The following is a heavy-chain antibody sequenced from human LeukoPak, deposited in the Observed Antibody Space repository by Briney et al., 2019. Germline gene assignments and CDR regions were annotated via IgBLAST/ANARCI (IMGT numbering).Heavy chain of an antibody. J-gene: IGHJ4*02. D-gene: IGHD6-19*01. CDR2: FDPEDGET. CDR1: GYTLTELS. Sequence: ASVKVSCKVSGYTLTELSMHWVRQAPGKGLEWMGGFDPEDGETIYAQKFQGRVTMTEDTSTDTAYMELSSLRSEDTAEYYCATASRDSSGWYGYYFDYWGQGTLVTVSS. V-gene: IGHV1-24*01. CDR3: ATASRDSSGWYGYYFDY.